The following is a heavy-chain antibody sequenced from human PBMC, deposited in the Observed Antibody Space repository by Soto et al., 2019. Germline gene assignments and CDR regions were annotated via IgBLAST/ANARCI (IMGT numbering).Heavy chain of an antibody. J-gene: IGHJ4*02. CDR2: IIPMLGIA. V-gene: IGHV1-69*02. D-gene: IGHD5-18*01. CDR3: ANRGYSYGFVIY. CDR1: GCTFSSYT. Sequence: SVKVSCKASGCTFSSYTFSWVRQAPGQGLEWMGRIIPMLGIANYAQKFQGRVTITADKSTSTAYMELSSLRSEDTAVYYCANRGYSYGFVIYWGQGTLVTVSS.